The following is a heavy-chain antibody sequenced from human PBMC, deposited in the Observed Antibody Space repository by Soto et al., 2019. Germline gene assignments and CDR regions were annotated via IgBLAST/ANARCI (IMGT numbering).Heavy chain of an antibody. CDR2: ISFDGKNK. J-gene: IGHJ6*02. CDR1: GGTFNRHA. V-gene: IGHV3-30*04. D-gene: IGHD3-22*01. Sequence: LRLSCAVSGGTFNRHAINWVRQAPGKGLEWVAVISFDGKNKYYGDSVEGRLTVSRENFNNTVYLQMNSLRGEDTAVYFCARDRWEQAPPRYYCGMDVWGQGTTVTVSS. CDR3: ARDRWEQAPPRYYCGMDV.